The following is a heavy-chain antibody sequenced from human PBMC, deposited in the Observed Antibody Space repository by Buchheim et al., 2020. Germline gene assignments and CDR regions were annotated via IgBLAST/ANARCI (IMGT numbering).Heavy chain of an antibody. D-gene: IGHD1-26*01. CDR3: ATTGAGATDY. CDR2: YSGSP. Sequence: QVQLQESGPGLVKPSETLSLTCTVPGDSINNYFWSWLRQPPGKGLEWIGYSGSPNYNPSINSRVTISVDTSTNQFSLKLSSVTAADTAVYYCATTGAGATDYWGQGTL. V-gene: IGHV4-59*01. J-gene: IGHJ4*02. CDR1: GDSINNYF.